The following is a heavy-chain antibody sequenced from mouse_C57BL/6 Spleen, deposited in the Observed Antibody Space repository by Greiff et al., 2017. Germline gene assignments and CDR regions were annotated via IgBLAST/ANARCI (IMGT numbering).Heavy chain of an antibody. CDR2: IYPGNSDT. CDR3: TESLITTVVATDY. J-gene: IGHJ2*01. D-gene: IGHD1-1*01. CDR1: GYTFTSYW. V-gene: IGHV1-5*01. Sequence: EVKLVESGTVLARPGASVKMSCKTSGYTFTSYWMHWVKQRPGQGLEWIGAIYPGNSDTSYNQKFKGKAKLTAVTSASTAYMELSSLTNEDSAVYYYTESLITTVVATDYWGQGTTLTVSS.